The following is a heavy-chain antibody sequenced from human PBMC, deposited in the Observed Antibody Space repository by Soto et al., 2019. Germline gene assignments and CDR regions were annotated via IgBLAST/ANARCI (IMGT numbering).Heavy chain of an antibody. CDR3: VRLAYRVGDRTSYYKSMDV. CDR2: IYYSGIT. J-gene: IGHJ6*02. CDR1: GGSISSYY. D-gene: IGHD2-21*02. Sequence: SETLSLTCTVSGGSISSYYWSWIRQPPGKGLEWIGYIYYSGITNYNPSLKSRVTISVDTSKNQFSLKLSSVTAADTDVYYCVRLAYRVGDRTSYYKSMDVWGPATTLAVS. V-gene: IGHV4-59*01.